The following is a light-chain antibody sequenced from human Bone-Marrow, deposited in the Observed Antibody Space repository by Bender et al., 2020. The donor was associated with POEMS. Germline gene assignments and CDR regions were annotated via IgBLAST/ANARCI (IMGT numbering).Light chain of an antibody. Sequence: QSALTQPASVSGSPGQSITISCTGTSSDVGAYHYVSWYQQHPGKAPKLIISEGTKRPSGISDRFSGFKSGNTASLTISGLQTEDEADYYCTSFTCYRNVFGGGTKVTVL. CDR2: EGT. V-gene: IGLV2-14*01. CDR1: SSDVGAYHY. CDR3: TSFTCYRNV. J-gene: IGLJ2*01.